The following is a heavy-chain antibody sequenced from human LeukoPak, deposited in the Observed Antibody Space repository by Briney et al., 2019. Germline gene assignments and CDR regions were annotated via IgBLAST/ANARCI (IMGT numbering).Heavy chain of an antibody. V-gene: IGHV4-30-4*01. J-gene: IGHJ4*02. CDR3: ARVSRGSCYEFDY. CDR1: GGSISSGDYY. Sequence: SETLSLTCTVSGGSISSGDYYWSWIRQPPGKGLEWIGYIYYSGSTYYNPSLKSRVTISVDASKNQFSLKLSSVTAADTAVYYCARVSRGSCYEFDYWGQGTLVTVSS. D-gene: IGHD2-15*01. CDR2: IYYSGST.